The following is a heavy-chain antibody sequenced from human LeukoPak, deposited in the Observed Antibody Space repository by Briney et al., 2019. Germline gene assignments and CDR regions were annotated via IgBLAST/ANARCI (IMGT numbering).Heavy chain of an antibody. CDR1: GGSISSYY. CDR2: IYYSGST. Sequence: SETLSLTCTVSGGSISSYYWSWIRQTPGKGLEWIGYIYYSGSTNYNPSLKSRVTISVDTSKNQFSLKLSSVTAADTAVYYCTRGRGTASDYWGQGTLVTVSS. J-gene: IGHJ4*02. D-gene: IGHD6-13*01. CDR3: TRGRGTASDY. V-gene: IGHV4-59*01.